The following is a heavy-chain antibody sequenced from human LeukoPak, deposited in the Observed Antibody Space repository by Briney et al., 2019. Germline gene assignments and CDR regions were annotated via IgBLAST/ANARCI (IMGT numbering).Heavy chain of an antibody. J-gene: IGHJ3*02. CDR1: GASISSGGYS. Sequence: SETLSLTCAVSGASISSGGYSWSWIRQPPGKGLEWIGYIYHSGSTYYNPSLKSRVTISVDRSKNQFSLKLSSVTAADTAVYYCARVGNLYYDFWSGPGAFDIWGQGTMVTVSS. CDR2: IYHSGST. D-gene: IGHD3-3*01. CDR3: ARVGNLYYDFWSGPGAFDI. V-gene: IGHV4-30-2*01.